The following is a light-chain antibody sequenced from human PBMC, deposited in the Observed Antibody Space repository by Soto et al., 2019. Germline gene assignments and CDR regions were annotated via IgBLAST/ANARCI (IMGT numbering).Light chain of an antibody. CDR3: SSYTTSNTLYV. CDR1: SSDVGNYNY. J-gene: IGLJ1*01. V-gene: IGLV2-14*01. Sequence: QSALAQPASVSGSLGQSITISCTGTSSDVGNYNYVSWYQQHPGKAPKLIIYDVSNRPSGVSNRFSGSKSGNTASLTISGLQAEDEADYYCSSYTTSNTLYVFGTGTKVTVL. CDR2: DVS.